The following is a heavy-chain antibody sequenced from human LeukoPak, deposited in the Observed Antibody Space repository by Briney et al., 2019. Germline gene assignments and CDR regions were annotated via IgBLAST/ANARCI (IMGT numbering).Heavy chain of an antibody. CDR1: GYSFTNYW. CDR2: IYPADSDT. J-gene: IGHJ4*02. D-gene: IGHD2-21*02. Sequence: GESLHLSCKGSGYSFTNYWIAWVRQMPGKGLEWMGIIYPADSDTRYSPSFQGQVTISADKSISTAYLQWSSLKASDTAIYYRARHCNGRDCYFVYWGQGTLVTVSP. CDR3: ARHCNGRDCYFVY. V-gene: IGHV5-51*01.